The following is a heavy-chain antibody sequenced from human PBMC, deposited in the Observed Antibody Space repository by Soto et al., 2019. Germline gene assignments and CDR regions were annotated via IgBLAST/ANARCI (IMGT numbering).Heavy chain of an antibody. CDR2: ISDSSSTI. Sequence: EVQVVESGGGLVQPGGSLRLSCVASGFTFNSHTMNWVRQAPGKGLEWLSYISDSSSTIYYADSVKGRFTISRDNAKNSLYLQMNSLRADDTAVYYCVREVGASGYWGQGTLVTVSS. D-gene: IGHD1-26*01. CDR3: VREVGASGY. CDR1: GFTFNSHT. V-gene: IGHV3-48*04. J-gene: IGHJ4*02.